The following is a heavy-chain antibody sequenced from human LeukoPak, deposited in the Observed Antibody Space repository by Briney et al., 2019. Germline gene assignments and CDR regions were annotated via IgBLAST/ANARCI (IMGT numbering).Heavy chain of an antibody. J-gene: IGHJ5*02. CDR3: AKDTKPVGATSSWFDP. D-gene: IGHD1-26*01. CDR2: ISSSSSYI. V-gene: IGHV3-21*01. CDR1: GFTFSSYS. Sequence: GGSLRLPCAASGFTFSSYSMNWVRQAPGKGLEWVSSISSSSSYIYYADSVKGRFTISRDNAKNSLYLQMNSLRAEDTAVYYCAKDTKPVGATSSWFDPWGQGTLVTVSS.